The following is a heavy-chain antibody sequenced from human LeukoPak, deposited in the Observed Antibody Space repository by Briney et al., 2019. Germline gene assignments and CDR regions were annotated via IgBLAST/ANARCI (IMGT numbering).Heavy chain of an antibody. Sequence: PGGSLRLSCAASGFTFSSYAMSWVRQAPEKGLEWVSGISGSGGSTYYADSVKGRFTISRDSSKNTLYLQMNSLRAEDTAVYFCAGSRGLDKDYYYYGMDVWGQGTTVTVSS. CDR2: ISGSGGST. D-gene: IGHD2-2*01. V-gene: IGHV3-23*01. J-gene: IGHJ6*02. CDR1: GFTFSSYA. CDR3: AGSRGLDKDYYYYGMDV.